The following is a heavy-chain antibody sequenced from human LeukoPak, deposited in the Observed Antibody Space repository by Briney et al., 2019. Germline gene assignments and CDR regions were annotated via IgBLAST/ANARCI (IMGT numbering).Heavy chain of an antibody. CDR1: GYTFTGYY. D-gene: IGHD5-18*01. Sequence: ASVKISCKASGYTFTGYYMHWVRQAPGQGLEWMGWINPNSGGTNYAQKFQGRVTMTRDTSISIAYMELSRLRSDDTAVYYCAREPPGSYVDTAMVSTLVTGYWGQGTLVTVSS. CDR2: INPNSGGT. CDR3: AREPPGSYVDTAMVSTLVTGY. J-gene: IGHJ4*02. V-gene: IGHV1-2*02.